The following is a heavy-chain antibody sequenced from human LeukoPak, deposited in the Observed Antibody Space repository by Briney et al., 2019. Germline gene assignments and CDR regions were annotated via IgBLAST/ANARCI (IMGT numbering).Heavy chain of an antibody. D-gene: IGHD3-22*01. Sequence: GASVKVSCKASGYIFTDYYIHWVRQAPGQGLEWMGWTNPNSGDTAYAQKFQGRVTMTRDTSISTAYMELSRLRSDDTAVYYCARDYYDSSGYYSVWFDPWGQGTLVTVSS. CDR1: GYIFTDYY. CDR3: ARDYYDSSGYYSVWFDP. V-gene: IGHV1-2*02. CDR2: TNPNSGDT. J-gene: IGHJ5*02.